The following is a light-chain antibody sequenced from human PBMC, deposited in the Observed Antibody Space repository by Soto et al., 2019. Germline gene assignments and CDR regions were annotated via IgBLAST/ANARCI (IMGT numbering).Light chain of an antibody. V-gene: IGKV2-30*01. CDR3: MQATHWPPT. CDR2: KVS. CDR1: EGLLYGDGHTY. J-gene: IGKJ1*01. Sequence: DVVMTQSPLSLPVSLGQPASISCESSEGLLYGDGHTYLNWFQLRPGQSPRRLIYKVSDRDSGVPDRFSGSGSGTDFTLKISRVEADDVGLYYCMQATHWPPTFGQGTKVDIK.